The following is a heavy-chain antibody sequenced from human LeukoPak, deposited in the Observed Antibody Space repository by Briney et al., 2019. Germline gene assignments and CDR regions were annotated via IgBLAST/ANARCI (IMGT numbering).Heavy chain of an antibody. Sequence: ASVKVSCKASGGTFSSYAISWVRQAPGQGLEWMGGIIPIFGTANYAQKFQGRVTITADKSTSTAYMELSSLRSEDTAVYYCARALNYYGGSLYYYYYMDVWGKGTTVTVSS. J-gene: IGHJ6*03. CDR3: ARALNYYGGSLYYYYYMDV. CDR1: GGTFSSYA. V-gene: IGHV1-69*06. CDR2: IIPIFGTA. D-gene: IGHD4-23*01.